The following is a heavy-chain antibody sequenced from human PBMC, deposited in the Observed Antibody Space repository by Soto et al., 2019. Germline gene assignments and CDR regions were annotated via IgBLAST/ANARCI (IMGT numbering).Heavy chain of an antibody. CDR3: ATDMEIGYNPYYYYGMDV. J-gene: IGHJ6*02. Sequence: EVQLVESGGDLVQPGRSLRLSCAASGFNFNDYGMHWVRQAPGKGLEWVSSISWNSVSIGYADSVKGRFTISRDNAKNSLYLQMNSLRAEDPALYYCATDMEIGYNPYYYYGMDVWGQGTTVTVSS. CDR1: GFNFNDYG. D-gene: IGHD3-10*01. V-gene: IGHV3-9*01. CDR2: ISWNSVSI.